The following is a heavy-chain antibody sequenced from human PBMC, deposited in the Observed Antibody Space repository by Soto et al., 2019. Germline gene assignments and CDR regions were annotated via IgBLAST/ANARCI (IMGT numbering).Heavy chain of an antibody. CDR1: GFTFSSYA. CDR3: ARGHHGLEI. CDR2: IDPSGTTI. Sequence: GGSLRLSCAASGFTFSSYAMSWVRQAPGKGLDWVSYIDPSGTTIVYADSVKGRFTVSRDYAKNSLYLQMDSLRGEDSAVYYCARGHHGLEIWGRGTTVTVSS. V-gene: IGHV3-48*04. J-gene: IGHJ6*02.